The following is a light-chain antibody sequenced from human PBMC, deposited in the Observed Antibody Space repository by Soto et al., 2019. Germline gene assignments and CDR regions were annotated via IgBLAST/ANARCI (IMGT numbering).Light chain of an antibody. V-gene: IGKV3-15*01. CDR3: QQYNNWPF. Sequence: EIVMTQSPATLSVSPGERVTLSCRASQSVSSNLAWYQQKRGQAPRLLIYGASTRATGIPARFSGSGSGTEFTITISSLQSEDFAVYYCQQYNNWPFFGQGTKLEIK. CDR1: QSVSSN. J-gene: IGKJ2*01. CDR2: GAS.